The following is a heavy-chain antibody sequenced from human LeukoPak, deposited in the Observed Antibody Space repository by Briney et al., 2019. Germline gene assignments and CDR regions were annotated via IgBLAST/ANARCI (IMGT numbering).Heavy chain of an antibody. J-gene: IGHJ3*02. D-gene: IGHD7-27*01. Sequence: SQTLSLTCAISGDSVSSNSAAWYWIRQPPSRGLEWLGTTYYRSKWYNDYAVSVKSRITINPDTSKNQFSLQLNSVTPEDTAVYYCARSPKTGGAFDIWGQGTMVTVSS. V-gene: IGHV6-1*01. CDR2: TYYRSKWYN. CDR3: ARSPKTGGAFDI. CDR1: GDSVSSNSAA.